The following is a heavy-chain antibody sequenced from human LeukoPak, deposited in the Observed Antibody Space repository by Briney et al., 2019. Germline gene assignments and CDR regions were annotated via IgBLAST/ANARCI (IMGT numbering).Heavy chain of an antibody. Sequence: GASVKVSCKASGYTFTGYYMHWVRQAPGQGLEWMGWINPNSGGTNYAQKFQGRVPMTRDTSISTAYMELSRLRSDDTAVYYCARVFGRNAYSSSSFDYWGQGTLVTVSS. D-gene: IGHD6-6*01. J-gene: IGHJ4*02. CDR2: INPNSGGT. V-gene: IGHV1-2*02. CDR3: ARVFGRNAYSSSSFDY. CDR1: GYTFTGYY.